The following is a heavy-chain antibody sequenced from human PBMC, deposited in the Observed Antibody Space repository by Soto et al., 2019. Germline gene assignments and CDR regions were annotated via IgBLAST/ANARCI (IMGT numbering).Heavy chain of an antibody. CDR2: MNPNSGNT. V-gene: IGHV1-8*01. CDR3: ARVGSYSGSADAFYI. D-gene: IGHD1-26*01. J-gene: IGHJ3*02. CDR1: GYTFTSYD. Sequence: QVQLVQSGAEVKKPGASVKVSCKASGYTFTSYDINWVRQATGQGLEWMGWMNPNSGNTGYAQKFQGRVTMTRNTSLSTAYMGLSSLRSEDTAVYYCARVGSYSGSADAFYIWGQGTMVTVSS.